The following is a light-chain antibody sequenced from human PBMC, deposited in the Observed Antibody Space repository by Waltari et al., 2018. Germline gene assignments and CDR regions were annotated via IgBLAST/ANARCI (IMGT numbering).Light chain of an antibody. V-gene: IGLV2-14*01. J-gene: IGLJ1*01. CDR1: SSDIGNNVH. CDR2: DVR. Sequence: QSVLTQPASLSGSPGQSITISCTGTSSDIGNNVHVAWYQQHPGRAPKLIIFDVREGPSGVSSRCSGSKSGNTASLTLSGLQTEDEADYYCSAYTMFATYVFGTGTKVTVL. CDR3: SAYTMFATYV.